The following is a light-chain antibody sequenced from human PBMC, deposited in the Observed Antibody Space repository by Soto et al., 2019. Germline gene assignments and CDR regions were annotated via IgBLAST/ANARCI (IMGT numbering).Light chain of an antibody. V-gene: IGKV1-5*03. CDR3: QQYNSNFQT. J-gene: IGKJ1*01. CDR1: QSMSNW. CDR2: RAS. Sequence: DIQMTQSPSTLSASVGDRVTITCRASQSMSNWLAWYQQKPGKAPNLLIYRASHLQSGVPSRFSGSGTGTEFTLTISSLQPDDFATYYCQQYNSNFQTFGQGTKVEIK.